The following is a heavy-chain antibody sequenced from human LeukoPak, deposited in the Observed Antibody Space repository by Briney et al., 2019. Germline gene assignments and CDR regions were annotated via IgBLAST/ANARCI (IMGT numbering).Heavy chain of an antibody. V-gene: IGHV4-34*01. D-gene: IGHD3-10*01. CDR2: INHSGST. CDR3: ARGEYGSGSYHIDY. Sequence: SETLSLTCAVYGGSFSGYYWSWIRQPPGKGLEWIGEINHSGSTNYNPSLKSRVTISVDTSKNQFSLKLSSVTAADTAVYYCARGEYGSGSYHIDYWGQGTLVTVSS. J-gene: IGHJ4*02. CDR1: GGSFSGYY.